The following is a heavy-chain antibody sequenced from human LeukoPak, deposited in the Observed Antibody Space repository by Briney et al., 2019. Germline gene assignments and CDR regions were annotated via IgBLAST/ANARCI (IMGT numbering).Heavy chain of an antibody. D-gene: IGHD4-23*01. J-gene: IGHJ3*02. Sequence: VASVKVSCKASGGTFSSYAISWVRQATGQGLEWMGWMNPNSGNTGYAQKFQGRVTMTRNTSISTAYMELSSLRSEDTAVHYCARGRYGGDDAFDIWGQGTMVTVSS. CDR2: MNPNSGNT. V-gene: IGHV1-8*02. CDR1: GGTFSSYA. CDR3: ARGRYGGDDAFDI.